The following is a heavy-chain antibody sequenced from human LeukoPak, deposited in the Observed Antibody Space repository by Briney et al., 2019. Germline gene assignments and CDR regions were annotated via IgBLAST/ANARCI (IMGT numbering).Heavy chain of an antibody. J-gene: IGHJ3*01. Sequence: SETLSLTCTVSGGYISSGGYYWSWLRQPPGKGLEWIGYHSGSTYYNPSLKSRVTISVDRSKNQFSLELTAVTAADTAVYYCARRGHQLPVDAFDVWGQGTMVTVSS. CDR2: HSGST. D-gene: IGHD2-2*01. CDR3: ARRGHQLPVDAFDV. V-gene: IGHV4-30-2*01. CDR1: GGYISSGGYY.